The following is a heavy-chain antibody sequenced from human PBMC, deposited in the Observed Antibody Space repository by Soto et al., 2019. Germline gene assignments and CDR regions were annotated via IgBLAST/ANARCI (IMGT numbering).Heavy chain of an antibody. CDR1: GGTFSSYT. D-gene: IGHD3-3*01. Sequence: SVKVSCKACGGTFSSYTISWVRQAPGQGLEWMGRIIPILGMANYAQKFQGRVTITADKSTSTAYMELSSLRSEDTAVYYCGTNDFWSGSNWFDPWGQGTLVTVSS. CDR2: IIPILGMA. V-gene: IGHV1-69*02. J-gene: IGHJ5*02. CDR3: GTNDFWSGSNWFDP.